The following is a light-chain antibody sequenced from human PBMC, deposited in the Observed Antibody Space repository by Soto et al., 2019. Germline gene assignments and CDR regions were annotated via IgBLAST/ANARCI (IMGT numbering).Light chain of an antibody. V-gene: IGKV1-13*02. Sequence: AIQLTQSPSSLSASVGDRVTITCRASQGISTYLAWYQQKPGRAPKVLIYDASILQSGVPSRFSGSGSGTEFTLTISRLEPEDFAMYYCQQWFTFGPGTKVDIK. CDR2: DAS. J-gene: IGKJ3*01. CDR1: QGISTY. CDR3: QQWFT.